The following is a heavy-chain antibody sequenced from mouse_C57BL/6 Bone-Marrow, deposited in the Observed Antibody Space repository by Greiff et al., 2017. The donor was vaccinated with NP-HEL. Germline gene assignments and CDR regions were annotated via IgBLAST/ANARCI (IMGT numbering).Heavy chain of an antibody. J-gene: IGHJ3*01. CDR3: ASVYYDYDGAWFAY. V-gene: IGHV1-61*01. Sequence: QVHVKQPGAELVRPGSSVKLSCKASGYTFTSYWMDWVKQRPGQGLEWIGNIYPSDSETHYNQKFKDKATLTVDKSSSTAYMQLSSLTSEDSAVYYCASVYYDYDGAWFAYWGQGTLVTVSA. CDR2: IYPSDSET. CDR1: GYTFTSYW. D-gene: IGHD2-4*01.